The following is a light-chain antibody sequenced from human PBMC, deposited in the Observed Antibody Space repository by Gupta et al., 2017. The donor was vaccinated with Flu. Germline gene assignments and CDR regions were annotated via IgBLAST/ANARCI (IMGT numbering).Light chain of an antibody. CDR3: QQTYSTPLYT. CDR2: AAS. CDR1: QTIIKY. J-gene: IGKJ2*01. V-gene: IGKV1-39*01. Sequence: DIQLTQSPSSLSASVGDRVTITCRTSQTIIKYLNWYQKKEGRAPKLLIYAASTLPRGVPSRFRGSGSGTDFTLTINSLQPEDFATYYCQQTYSTPLYTFGQGTKVEV.